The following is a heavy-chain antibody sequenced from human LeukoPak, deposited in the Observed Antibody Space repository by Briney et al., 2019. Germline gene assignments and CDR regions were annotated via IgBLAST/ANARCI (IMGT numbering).Heavy chain of an antibody. CDR2: IYFSGST. J-gene: IGHJ4*02. V-gene: IGHV4-39*07. D-gene: IGHD6-19*01. CDR1: GGSISSSSFY. Sequence: PSETLSLTCTVSGGSISSSSFYWGWIRQPPGKGLEWIGNIYFSGSTYYNPSLKSRVTISVDTSKNQFSLKLSSVTAADTAVYYCARGRYSSGWLTDYWGQGTLVTVSS. CDR3: ARGRYSSGWLTDY.